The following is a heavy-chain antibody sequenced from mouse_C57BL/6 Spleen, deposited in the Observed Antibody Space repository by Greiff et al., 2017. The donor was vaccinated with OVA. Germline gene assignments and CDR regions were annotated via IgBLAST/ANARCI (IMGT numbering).Heavy chain of an antibody. J-gene: IGHJ4*01. CDR2: ISNGGGST. CDR3: ARNYYGSSYDAMDY. CDR1: GFTFSDYY. D-gene: IGHD1-1*01. V-gene: IGHV5-12*01. Sequence: EVQGVESGGGLVQPGGSLKLSCAASGFTFSDYYMYWVRQTPEKRLEWVAYISNGGGSTYYPDTVKGRFTISRDNAKNTLYLQMSRLKSEDTAMYYCARNYYGSSYDAMDYWGQGTSVTVSS.